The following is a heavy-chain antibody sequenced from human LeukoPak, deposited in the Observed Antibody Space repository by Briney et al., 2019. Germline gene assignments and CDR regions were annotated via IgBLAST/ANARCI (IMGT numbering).Heavy chain of an antibody. D-gene: IGHD5-12*01. CDR3: TTGGSVIVAGTRAFDI. CDR2: IKSEIDGGAT. J-gene: IGHJ3*02. V-gene: IGHV3-15*07. Sequence: PGGSLRLSCAASGFTFGSCWMNWVRQAPGKGLEWVGRIKSEIDGGATDYAAPVQGRFTISRDDSQATLYLQMNSLKTEDTAVYYCTTGGSVIVAGTRAFDIWGQGTMVTVSS. CDR1: GFTFGSCW.